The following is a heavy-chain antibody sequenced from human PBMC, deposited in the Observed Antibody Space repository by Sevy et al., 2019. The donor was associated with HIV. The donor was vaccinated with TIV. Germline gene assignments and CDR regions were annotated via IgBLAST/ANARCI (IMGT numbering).Heavy chain of an antibody. V-gene: IGHV3-23*01. CDR3: AKDLGEDYYDSSGYFDY. D-gene: IGHD3-22*01. CDR1: GFTFSSYA. CDR2: ISGSGGST. Sequence: GGSLRLSCAASGFTFSSYAMSWVRQAPGKGLEWVSAISGSGGSTYYADSVKGRFTISRDNSKNTLYLQMNSLRAEDTAVDYCAKDLGEDYYDSSGYFDYWGQGTLVTVSS. J-gene: IGHJ4*02.